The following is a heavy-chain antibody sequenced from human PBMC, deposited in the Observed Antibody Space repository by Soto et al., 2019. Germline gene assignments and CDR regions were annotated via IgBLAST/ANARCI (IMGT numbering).Heavy chain of an antibody. CDR1: GGSISSDDFF. D-gene: IGHD3-10*01. CDR2: IYHSGTT. Sequence: QVQLQESGPGLVKPSETLSLSCNVSGGSISSDDFFWSWVRQHPARGLEWIGYIYHSGTTYYNPSFQSRMTISVDTSKNQFSLKLRSVTAADTAVYFCARDEDHGSGRSGGMDVWGQGTAVTVS. J-gene: IGHJ6*02. CDR3: ARDEDHGSGRSGGMDV. V-gene: IGHV4-31*03.